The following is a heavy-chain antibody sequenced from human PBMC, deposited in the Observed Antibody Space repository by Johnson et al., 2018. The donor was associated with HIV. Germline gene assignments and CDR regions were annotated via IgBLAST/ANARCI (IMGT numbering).Heavy chain of an antibody. CDR3: ATRDPTYRPGVFDI. Sequence: QMQLVESGGGVVQPGRSLRLSCAASGFTFSSYAMHWVRQAPGKGLEWVAVISYDGSNKYYADSVKGRFTISRDNSKNTLYLQINSLRAEDTAVYYCATRDPTYRPGVFDIWGQGTMVTVSS. J-gene: IGHJ3*02. D-gene: IGHD2-8*01. V-gene: IGHV3-30-3*01. CDR2: ISYDGSNK. CDR1: GFTFSSYA.